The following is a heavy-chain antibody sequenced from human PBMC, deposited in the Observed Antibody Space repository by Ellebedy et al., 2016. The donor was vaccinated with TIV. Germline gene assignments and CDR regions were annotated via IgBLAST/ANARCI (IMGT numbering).Heavy chain of an antibody. CDR1: GLTFSTYA. CDR3: AGGISVAGTSLGF. Sequence: GESLKISCAVSGLTFSTYAMSWVRQAPGRGLEWVSTIYSSGGTYYAGSVKGRFTISRDNSKNTLYLQMNSLRAEDTAVYYCAGGISVAGTSLGFWGQGTLVTVSS. V-gene: IGHV3-23*05. CDR2: IYSSGGT. D-gene: IGHD6-19*01. J-gene: IGHJ4*02.